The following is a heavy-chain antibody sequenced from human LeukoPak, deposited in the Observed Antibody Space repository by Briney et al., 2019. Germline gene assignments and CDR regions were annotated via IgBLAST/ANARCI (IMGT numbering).Heavy chain of an antibody. V-gene: IGHV3-30*03. CDR2: ISYDGSNK. CDR3: ARIRWDLLIPSDY. Sequence: GRSLRLSCAASGFTFSSYGMHWVRQAPGKGLEWVAVISYDGSNKYYADSVKGRFTISRDNAKNSLYLQMSSLRAEDTAVYYCARIRWDLLIPSDYWGQGTLVTVSS. CDR1: GFTFSSYG. D-gene: IGHD1-26*01. J-gene: IGHJ4*02.